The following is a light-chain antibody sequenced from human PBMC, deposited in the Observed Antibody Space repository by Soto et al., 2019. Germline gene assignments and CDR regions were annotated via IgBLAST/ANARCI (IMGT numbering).Light chain of an antibody. CDR3: CSYTISATLV. CDR1: TNDIGGYNY. Sequence: LTQPASVSGSPGQSITISCSGTTNDIGGYNYVSWYQHHPGKVPKVIIYEVRNRPSGVSNRFSGSKSGNTASLTISGLQAEDEADYYCCSYTISATLVFGGGTKVTVL. CDR2: EVR. V-gene: IGLV2-14*01. J-gene: IGLJ3*02.